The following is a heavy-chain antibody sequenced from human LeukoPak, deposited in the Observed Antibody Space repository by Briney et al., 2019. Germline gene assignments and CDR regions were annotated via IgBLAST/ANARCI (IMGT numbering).Heavy chain of an antibody. CDR3: AKGGGFLPFSWFDP. J-gene: IGHJ5*02. CDR2: ISGSGGST. CDR1: GFTFSSYA. D-gene: IGHD3-16*01. V-gene: IGHV3-23*01. Sequence: TGGSLRLSCAASGFTFSSYAMSWVRQAPGKGLEWVSAISGSGGSTYYADSVKGRFTISRDNSKNTLYLQMNSLRAEDTAVYYCAKGGGFLPFSWFDPWGQGTLVTVSS.